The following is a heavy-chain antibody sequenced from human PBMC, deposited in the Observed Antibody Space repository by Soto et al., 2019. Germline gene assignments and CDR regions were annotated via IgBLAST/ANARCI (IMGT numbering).Heavy chain of an antibody. CDR2: IYYSGTT. Sequence: LSLTFTVSGGPIGITSHYWDWIRQAPGKGLEWIGNIYYSGTTNYNPSLKSRVTISVDTSKNQFSLKLSSVTAEDTAVYYCARPYDSSGYYYGVWGQGTLVTVSS. D-gene: IGHD3-22*01. CDR1: GGPIGITSHY. CDR3: ARPYDSSGYYYGV. J-gene: IGHJ4*02. V-gene: IGHV4-39*01.